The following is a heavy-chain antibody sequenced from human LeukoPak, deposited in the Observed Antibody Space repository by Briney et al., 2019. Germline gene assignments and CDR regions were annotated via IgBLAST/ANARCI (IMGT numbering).Heavy chain of an antibody. D-gene: IGHD3-10*01. CDR3: ARDVLLWFGDDYYYYYGMDV. Sequence: SETLSLTCTVSGGSLSSYYWSWIRQPPGKGLEWIGYIYYGGSTNYDPSLKSRVTISVDTSKDQFSLKLSSVTAADTAVYYCARDVLLWFGDDYYYYYGMDVWGQGTTVTVSS. J-gene: IGHJ6*02. V-gene: IGHV4-59*01. CDR1: GGSLSSYY. CDR2: IYYGGST.